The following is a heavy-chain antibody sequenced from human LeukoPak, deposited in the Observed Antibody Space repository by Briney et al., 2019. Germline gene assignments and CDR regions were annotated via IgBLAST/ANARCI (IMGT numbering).Heavy chain of an antibody. Sequence: ASVKVSCKASGYTFTGYYMHWVRQAPGQGLEWMGRINPNSGGTNYAQKFQGRVTMTRDTSISTAYMELSSLRSEDTAVYYCARSRGDGLLGIDYWGQGTLVTVSS. CDR1: GYTFTGYY. D-gene: IGHD3/OR15-3a*01. CDR3: ARSRGDGLLGIDY. J-gene: IGHJ4*02. CDR2: INPNSGGT. V-gene: IGHV1-2*06.